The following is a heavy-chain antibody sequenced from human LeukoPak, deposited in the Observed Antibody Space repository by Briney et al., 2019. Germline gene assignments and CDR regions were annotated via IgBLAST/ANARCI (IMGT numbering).Heavy chain of an antibody. J-gene: IGHJ5*02. V-gene: IGHV4-34*01. Sequence: SETLSLTCAVYGGSFSGYYWSWIRQPPGKGLEWIGEINHSGSTNYNPSLKSRVTISVDTSKNQFSLKLSSVTAADTAVYYCARARGYYGSGSYGNWFDPWGQGTLVTVSS. CDR1: GGSFSGYY. D-gene: IGHD3-10*01. CDR3: ARARGYYGSGSYGNWFDP. CDR2: INHSGST.